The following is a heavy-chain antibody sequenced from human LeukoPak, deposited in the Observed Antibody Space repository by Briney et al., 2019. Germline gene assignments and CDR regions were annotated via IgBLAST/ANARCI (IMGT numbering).Heavy chain of an antibody. CDR2: IYYSGST. J-gene: IGHJ4*02. Sequence: PSETLSLTCTVSGGSISSGDYYWSWIRQPPGKGLEWIGYIYYSGSTYYNPSLKSRVTISVDTSKNQFSLQLSSVTAADTAVYYCASAYDDYSNYGYWGQGTLVTVSS. CDR1: GGSISSGDYY. CDR3: ASAYDDYSNYGY. V-gene: IGHV4-30-4*08. D-gene: IGHD4-11*01.